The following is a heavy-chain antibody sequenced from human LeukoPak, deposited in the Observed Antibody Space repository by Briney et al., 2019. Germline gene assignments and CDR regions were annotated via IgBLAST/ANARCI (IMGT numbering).Heavy chain of an antibody. V-gene: IGHV1-2*02. Sequence: ASVKVSCKASGYTFTGYYMHWVRQAPGQGLEWMGWINPNSGGTNYAQKFQGRVTMTRDTSISTAYMELSRLRSDDTAVYYCARVSFGGVIDPTPFDYWGQGTLVTVSS. J-gene: IGHJ4*02. CDR3: ARVSFGGVIDPTPFDY. CDR2: INPNSGGT. CDR1: GYTFTGYY. D-gene: IGHD3-16*02.